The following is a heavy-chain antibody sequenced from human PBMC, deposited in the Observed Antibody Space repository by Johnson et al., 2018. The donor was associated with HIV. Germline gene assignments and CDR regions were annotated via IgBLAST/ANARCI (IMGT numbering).Heavy chain of an antibody. CDR1: GFTVSSNY. CDR2: ISYDGSNK. D-gene: IGHD1-26*01. Sequence: QVQLVESGGGLVQPGGSLRLSCAASGFTVSSNYMTWVRQAPGKGLEWVAVISYDGSNKYYADSVKGPFTISRDNSKNTLDLQMNRLRAQDTAVYYCARDWEGYAFDIWGQGTMVTVSS. CDR3: ARDWEGYAFDI. J-gene: IGHJ3*02. V-gene: IGHV3-30-3*01.